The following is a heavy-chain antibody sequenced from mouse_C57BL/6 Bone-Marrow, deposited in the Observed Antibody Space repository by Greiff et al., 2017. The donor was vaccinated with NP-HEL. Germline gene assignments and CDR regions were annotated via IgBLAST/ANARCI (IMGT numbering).Heavy chain of an antibody. CDR3: ARGRGITTVVGDWFAY. D-gene: IGHD1-1*01. CDR1: GYTFTSYG. J-gene: IGHJ3*01. Sequence: ESGAELARPGASVKLSCKASGYTFTSYGISWVKQRTGQGLEWIGEIYPRSGNTYYNEKFKGKATLTADKSSSTAYMELRSLTSEDSAVYFCARGRGITTVVGDWFAYWGQGTLVTVSA. V-gene: IGHV1-81*01. CDR2: IYPRSGNT.